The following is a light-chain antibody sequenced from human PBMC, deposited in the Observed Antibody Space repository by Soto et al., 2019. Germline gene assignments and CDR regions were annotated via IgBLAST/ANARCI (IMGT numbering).Light chain of an antibody. V-gene: IGKV2-24*01. CDR2: KVS. Sequence: DIVMTQTPLSLRVTLGQPASISCSSSQSPVDGDGITSLSWLHQRPGQPPRLLIYKVSNRFSGVPDRLSGSGAGTDFTLKINTVEAEDVGVYYCMKDALYSTFGQGTKVDIK. CDR1: QSPVDGDGITS. CDR3: MKDALYST. J-gene: IGKJ1*01.